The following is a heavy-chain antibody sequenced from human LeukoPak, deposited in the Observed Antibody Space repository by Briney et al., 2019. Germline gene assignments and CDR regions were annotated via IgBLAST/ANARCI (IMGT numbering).Heavy chain of an antibody. CDR1: GGSISSGGYY. D-gene: IGHD1-26*01. CDR3: ARKTYSGSYYFDY. V-gene: IGHV4-31*03. Sequence: SEILSLTCTVSGGSISSGGYYWSWIRQHPGKGLEWIGYIYYSGSTYYNPSLKSRVTISADTSKNQFSLKLSSVTAADTAVYYCARKTYSGSYYFDYWGQGTLVTVSS. J-gene: IGHJ4*02. CDR2: IYYSGST.